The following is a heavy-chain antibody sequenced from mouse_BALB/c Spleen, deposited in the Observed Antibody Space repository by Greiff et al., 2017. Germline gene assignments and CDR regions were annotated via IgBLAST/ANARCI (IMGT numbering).Heavy chain of an antibody. J-gene: IGHJ3*01. CDR3: ARESYDYWFAY. CDR2: ISYSGST. D-gene: IGHD2-4*01. V-gene: IGHV3-2*02. Sequence: DVKLQESGPGLVKPSQSLSLTCTVTGYSITSDYAWNWIRQFPGNKLEWMGYISYSGSTSYNPSLKSRISITRDTSKNQFFLQLNSVTTEDTATYYCARESYDYWFAYWGQGTLVTVSA. CDR1: GYSITSDYA.